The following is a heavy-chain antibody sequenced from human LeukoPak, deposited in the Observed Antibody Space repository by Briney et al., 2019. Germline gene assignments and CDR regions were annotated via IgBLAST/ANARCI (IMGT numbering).Heavy chain of an antibody. CDR2: IKQDGSEK. V-gene: IGHV3-7*01. Sequence: PGGSLRLSCAASGFTFSSYWMSWVRQAPGKGLEWVANIKQDGSEKYYVDSVKGRFTISRDNAKNSLYLQMNSLRAEDTAVSYCARDRGYSSGWYGGFDHWGQGTLVTVSS. CDR1: GFTFSSYW. CDR3: ARDRGYSSGWYGGFDH. D-gene: IGHD6-19*01. J-gene: IGHJ5*02.